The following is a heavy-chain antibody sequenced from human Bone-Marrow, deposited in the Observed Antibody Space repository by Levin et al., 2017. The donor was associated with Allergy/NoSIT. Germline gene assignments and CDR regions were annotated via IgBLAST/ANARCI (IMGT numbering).Heavy chain of an antibody. J-gene: IGHJ5*02. V-gene: IGHV2-70*11. CDR3: ARSYGGNWFDP. CDR1: GFLLSDNGMC. Sequence: SGPTLVKPTQTLTLTCTFSGFLLSDNGMCVSWLRQPPGKALEWLARIDWSTERHYSTSLRTRLTISKDTSKNQVVLTMTNMDPADTASYYCARSYGGNWFDPWGQGTLVTVSS. CDR2: IDWSTER. D-gene: IGHD3-16*01.